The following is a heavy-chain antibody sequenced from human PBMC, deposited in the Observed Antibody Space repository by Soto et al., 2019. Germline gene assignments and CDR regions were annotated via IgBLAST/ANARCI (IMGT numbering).Heavy chain of an antibody. Sequence: SETLSLTCPVSDFSISSYYWSWIRQPPGKGLEWIGYIYYSGSTNYNPSLKSRVTISVDTSKNQFSLKLSSVTAADTAVYYCARSNWYSEYWGQGTLVTVSS. CDR2: IYYSGST. J-gene: IGHJ4*02. V-gene: IGHV4-59*01. D-gene: IGHD7-27*01. CDR1: DFSISSYY. CDR3: ARSNWYSEY.